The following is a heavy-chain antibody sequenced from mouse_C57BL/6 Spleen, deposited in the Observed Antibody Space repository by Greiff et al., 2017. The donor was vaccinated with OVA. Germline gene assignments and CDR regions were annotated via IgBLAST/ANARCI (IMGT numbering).Heavy chain of an antibody. D-gene: IGHD1-2*01. CDR1: GYAFSSYW. CDR2: IYPGDGDT. CDR3: ARSAAGRFAY. V-gene: IGHV1-80*01. J-gene: IGHJ3*01. Sequence: VQLQQSGAELVKPGASVKLSCKASGYAFSSYWMNWVKQRPGKGLEWIGQIYPGDGDTNYNGKFKGKATLTADKSSSTAYMQLSSLTSEDAAVYCCARSAAGRFAYWGQGTLVTVSA.